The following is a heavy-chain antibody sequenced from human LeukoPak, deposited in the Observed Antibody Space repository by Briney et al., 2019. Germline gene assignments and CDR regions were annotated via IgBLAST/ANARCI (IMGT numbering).Heavy chain of an antibody. J-gene: IGHJ5*02. Sequence: SETLSLTCTVSGGSVSSGSYYWSWIRQPPGKGLEWIGEINHSGSTNYNPSLKSRVTISVDTSKNQFSLKLSSVTAADTAVYYCASSFRMRGVTQGSRNWFDPWGQGTLVTVSS. CDR2: INHSGST. CDR3: ASSFRMRGVTQGSRNWFDP. D-gene: IGHD3-10*01. V-gene: IGHV4-39*07. CDR1: GGSVSSGSYY.